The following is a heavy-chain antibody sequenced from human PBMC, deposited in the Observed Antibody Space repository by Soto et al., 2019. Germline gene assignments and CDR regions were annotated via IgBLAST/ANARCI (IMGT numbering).Heavy chain of an antibody. CDR1: GFTFSSYA. D-gene: IGHD6-6*01. Sequence: EVQLLESGGGLVQPGESLRLSCAASGFTFSSYAMSWVRQAPGKGLEWVSVISGSDDSTYYADSVKGRFTISRDNSKNTLYRQMNSLSADDTAVDYCAKRSGSSTFDYWGQGTLVTVSS. J-gene: IGHJ4*02. CDR2: ISGSDDST. V-gene: IGHV3-23*01. CDR3: AKRSGSSTFDY.